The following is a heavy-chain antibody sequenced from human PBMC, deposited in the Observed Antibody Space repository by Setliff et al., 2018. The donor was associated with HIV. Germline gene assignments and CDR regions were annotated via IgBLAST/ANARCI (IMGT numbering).Heavy chain of an antibody. D-gene: IGHD2-15*01. J-gene: IGHJ6*03. Sequence: GGSLRLSCAASGFAFSTYGMHWVRQAPGKGLEWVAFIQYDGKRIYYGESVNGRFTISRDNPKNTLYLQMNSLRPEDTAVYYCAKDRSVRDYNYHYLDVWGKGTTVTSP. V-gene: IGHV3-30*02. CDR3: AKDRSVRDYNYHYLDV. CDR2: IQYDGKRI. CDR1: GFAFSTYG.